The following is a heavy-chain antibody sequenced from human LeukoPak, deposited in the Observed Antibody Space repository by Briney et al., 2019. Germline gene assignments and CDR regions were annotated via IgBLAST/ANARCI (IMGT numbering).Heavy chain of an antibody. V-gene: IGHV1-18*01. Sequence: ASVKVSCKASGYTFNTYALNWVRQAPGQGLEWMGRISAYNGNTNYAQKFQGRVTMTTDTSTSTAYMELRSLRSDDTAVYYCASGTVATVDAFDIWGQGTMVTVSS. CDR1: GYTFNTYA. CDR3: ASGTVATVDAFDI. J-gene: IGHJ3*02. D-gene: IGHD5-12*01. CDR2: ISAYNGNT.